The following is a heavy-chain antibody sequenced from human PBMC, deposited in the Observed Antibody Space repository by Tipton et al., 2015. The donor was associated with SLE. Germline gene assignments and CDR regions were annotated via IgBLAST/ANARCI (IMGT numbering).Heavy chain of an antibody. CDR3: ARGRSSWYGY. CDR2: IYYSGST. CDR1: GGSISSSSYY. J-gene: IGHJ4*02. Sequence: TLSLTCTVSGGSISSSSYYWGWIRQPPGKGLEWIGSIYYSGSTYYNPSLKSRVTISVDTSKNQFSLKLSSVTAADTAVYYCARGRSSWYGYWGQGMLVTVSS. D-gene: IGHD6-13*01. V-gene: IGHV4-39*07.